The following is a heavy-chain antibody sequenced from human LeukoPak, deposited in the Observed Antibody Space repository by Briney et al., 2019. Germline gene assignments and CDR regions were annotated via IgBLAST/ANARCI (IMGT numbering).Heavy chain of an antibody. D-gene: IGHD1-20*01. V-gene: IGHV3-74*01. CDR1: GVTLSNYW. Sequence: GGSLRLSCVGPGVTLSNYWIYWARQGPEKGLVWVSRISGDGRTTDYADSGKGRFTTFRDNAKNTLYLQMNSLRAEDTAVYYCVTYNWEYEADYWGQGTLVTVSS. CDR2: ISGDGRTT. J-gene: IGHJ4*02. CDR3: VTYNWEYEADY.